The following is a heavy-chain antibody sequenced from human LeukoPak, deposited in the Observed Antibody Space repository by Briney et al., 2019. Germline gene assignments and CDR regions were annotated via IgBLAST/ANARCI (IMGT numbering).Heavy chain of an antibody. D-gene: IGHD6-13*01. CDR2: ISWNSGSI. J-gene: IGHJ4*02. V-gene: IGHV3-9*01. CDR1: GFTFDDYA. Sequence: GGSLRLSCAASGFTFDDYAMHWVRQAPGKGLEWVSGISWNSGSIGYADSVKGRFTISRDNAKNSLYLQMNSLRAEDTALYYCAKDKGWGSSQNFDYWGQGTPVTVSS. CDR3: AKDKGWGSSQNFDY.